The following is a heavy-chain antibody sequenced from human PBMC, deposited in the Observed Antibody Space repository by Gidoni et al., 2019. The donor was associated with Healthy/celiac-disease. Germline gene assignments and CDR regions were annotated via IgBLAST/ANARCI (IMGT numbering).Heavy chain of an antibody. D-gene: IGHD3-3*01. V-gene: IGHV3-66*02. CDR2: NYSGGST. J-gene: IGHJ4*02. CDR3: ARDVKGYDFWYLDY. CDR1: GFTVSSNY. Sequence: EVQLVESGGGLVQPGGSLRLSCAASGFTVSSNYMSWVRQAPGKGLEWVSVNYSGGSTYYADSVKGRFTISRDNSKNTLYLQMNSLRAEDTAVYYCARDVKGYDFWYLDYWGQGTLVTVSS.